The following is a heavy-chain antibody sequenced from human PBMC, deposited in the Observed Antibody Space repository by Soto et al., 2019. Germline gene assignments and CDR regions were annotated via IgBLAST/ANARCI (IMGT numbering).Heavy chain of an antibody. Sequence: GESLKISCKGSGYNFPTYWIGWVRQMPGKGLEWMGIIYPDDSDTRYSPSFQGQVTISADKSFSTAYLQWSSLKASDTAMYYCASQKGQQLYYWGQGTLVTVSS. CDR2: IYPDDSDT. CDR1: GYNFPTYW. V-gene: IGHV5-51*01. CDR3: ASQKGQQLYY. J-gene: IGHJ4*02. D-gene: IGHD6-13*01.